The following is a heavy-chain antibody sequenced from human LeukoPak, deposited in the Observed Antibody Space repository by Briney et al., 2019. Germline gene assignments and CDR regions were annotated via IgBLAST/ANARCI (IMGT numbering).Heavy chain of an antibody. Sequence: PGGSLRLSCAASGFTFSSYAMNWVRQAPGKGLEWVSALSGSGASTYYADSVKGRFTISRDNSKNTLYLQMNSPRGEDTAVYYCAKDLNWAFDYWGQGTLVTVSS. D-gene: IGHD1-1*01. CDR2: LSGSGAST. CDR3: AKDLNWAFDY. CDR1: GFTFSSYA. J-gene: IGHJ4*02. V-gene: IGHV3-23*01.